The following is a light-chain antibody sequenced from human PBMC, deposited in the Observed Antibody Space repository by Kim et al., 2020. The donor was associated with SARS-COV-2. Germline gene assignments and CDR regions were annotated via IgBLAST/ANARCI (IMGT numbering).Light chain of an antibody. J-gene: IGKJ4*01. CDR1: QDISNY. Sequence: DIQMTQSPSSLSASVGDRVTITCQASQDISNYLNWYQQKPGKAPKLLIYDASNLETGVPSRFSGSGSGTDFTFTISSLQPEDIATYYCQQYDLSFGGGTKVEV. CDR3: QQYDLS. CDR2: DAS. V-gene: IGKV1-33*01.